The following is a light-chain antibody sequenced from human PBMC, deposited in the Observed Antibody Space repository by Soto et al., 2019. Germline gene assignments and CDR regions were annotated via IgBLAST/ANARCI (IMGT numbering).Light chain of an antibody. CDR3: AAWDGSLNNVL. J-gene: IGLJ2*01. CDR1: GSSIGTNT. V-gene: IGLV1-44*01. CDR2: GDN. Sequence: QSVLTQPPSASGTPGQRDTISCSGSGSSIGTNTVNWYRQLPGTAPKLLIYGDNQRPSGVPDRFSGSKSGTSASLAISGLQSEDEAEYYCAAWDGSLNNVLFGGGTQLTV.